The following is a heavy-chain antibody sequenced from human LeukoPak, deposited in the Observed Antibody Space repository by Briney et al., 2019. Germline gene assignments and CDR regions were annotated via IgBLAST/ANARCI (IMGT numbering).Heavy chain of an antibody. CDR2: IYYSGST. D-gene: IGHD1-26*01. CDR1: GGSISSYY. V-gene: IGHV4-59*08. J-gene: IGHJ6*02. CDR3: ARIYSGSYFYYGMDV. Sequence: PSETLSLTCSVSGGSISSYYWSWIRQPPGKGLEWIGYIYYSGSTNYNPSLKSRVTISVDTSKNQFSLILSSVTAADTAVFFCARIYSGSYFYYGMDVWGQGTTVTVSS.